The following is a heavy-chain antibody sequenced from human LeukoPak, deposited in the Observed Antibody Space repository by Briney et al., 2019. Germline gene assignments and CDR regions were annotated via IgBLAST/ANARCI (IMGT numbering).Heavy chain of an antibody. Sequence: PSETLSLTCTVSGGSISSNYWSWIRQPAGKGLEWIGRIYSSGSTNYNPSLKSRVTMSVGTSKNQFSLKLNSVTAADTAVFYCAREDYLPIVVVPAANLDYYYYYYMDVWGKGTTVTVSS. J-gene: IGHJ6*03. V-gene: IGHV4-4*07. CDR2: IYSSGST. D-gene: IGHD2-2*01. CDR1: GGSISSNY. CDR3: AREDYLPIVVVPAANLDYYYYYYMDV.